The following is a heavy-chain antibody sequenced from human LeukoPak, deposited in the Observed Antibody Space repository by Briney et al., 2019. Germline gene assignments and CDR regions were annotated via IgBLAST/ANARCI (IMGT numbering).Heavy chain of an antibody. J-gene: IGHJ6*02. CDR3: AKSLSGYTSNYGMDV. CDR2: ISWSSGSI. D-gene: IGHD3-3*01. Sequence: SGGSLRLSCAASGFTFDDYAMHWVRQAPGKGLEWVSGISWSSGSIGYADSVKGRFTISRDNAKNSLYLQMNSLRAEDTALYYCAKSLSGYTSNYGMDVWGQGTTVTVSS. CDR1: GFTFDDYA. V-gene: IGHV3-9*01.